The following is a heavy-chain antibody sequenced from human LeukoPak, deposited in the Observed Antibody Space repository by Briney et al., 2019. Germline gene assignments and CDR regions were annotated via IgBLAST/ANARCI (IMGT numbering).Heavy chain of an antibody. V-gene: IGHV4-34*01. J-gene: IGHJ4*02. CDR1: GGSFSGYY. CDR2: INHSGST. Sequence: PSETLSLTCAVYGGSFSGYYWSWIRQPPGKGLEWIGEINHSGSTNYNPSLKSRVTISVDTSKNQFSLKLSSVTAADTAVYYCARGRPALYSSGWYGPLLDYWGQGTLVTVSS. D-gene: IGHD6-19*01. CDR3: ARGRPALYSSGWYGPLLDY.